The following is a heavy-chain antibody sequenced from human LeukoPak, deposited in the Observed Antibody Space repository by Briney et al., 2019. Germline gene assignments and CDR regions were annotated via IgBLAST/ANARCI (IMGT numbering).Heavy chain of an antibody. Sequence: SETLSLTCTVSGGSISSSSYYWGWIRQPPGKGPEWIGSIYYSGSTYYNPSLKSRVTISVDTSKNQFSLKLSSVTAADTAEYYCARIVGASDYWGQGTLVTVSS. V-gene: IGHV4-39*01. CDR3: ARIVGASDY. CDR2: IYYSGST. J-gene: IGHJ4*02. CDR1: GGSISSSSYY. D-gene: IGHD1-26*01.